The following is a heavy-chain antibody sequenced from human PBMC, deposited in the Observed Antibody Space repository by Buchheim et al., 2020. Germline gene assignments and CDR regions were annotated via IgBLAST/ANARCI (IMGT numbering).Heavy chain of an antibody. Sequence: EVQLLESGGGLVQPGGSLRLSCAASGFTFSSYAMSWVRQAPGKGLEWVSAISGSGGSTYYADSVKGRFTISRDNSKNTLYLQMNSLRAEDTAVYYCAKDFCSTSCYEYYYYGMDVWGQGTT. CDR3: AKDFCSTSCYEYYYYGMDV. CDR1: GFTFSSYA. D-gene: IGHD2-2*01. CDR2: ISGSGGST. J-gene: IGHJ6*02. V-gene: IGHV3-23*01.